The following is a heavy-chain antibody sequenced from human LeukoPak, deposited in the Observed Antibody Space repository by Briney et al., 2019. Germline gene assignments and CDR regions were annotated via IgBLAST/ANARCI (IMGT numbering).Heavy chain of an antibody. D-gene: IGHD6-19*01. V-gene: IGHV6-1*01. CDR2: TYYRSKWYD. Sequence: SQTLSLTCAISGDSVSINSAAWNWIRQSPSRGLEWLGRTYYRSKWYDDYAVSVRSRITISPDTSKNQFSLQLSSVTPEDTAVYYCARVDQWPPSGWFDPWGQGIQVTVSS. CDR1: GDSVSINSAA. J-gene: IGHJ5*02. CDR3: ARVDQWPPSGWFDP.